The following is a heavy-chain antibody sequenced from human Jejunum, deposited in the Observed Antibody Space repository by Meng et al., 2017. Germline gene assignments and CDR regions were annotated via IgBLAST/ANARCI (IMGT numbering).Heavy chain of an antibody. CDR1: GGSISDDY. D-gene: IGHD4-11*01. V-gene: IGHV4-34*01. CDR3: ARGNEYSNYGADF. J-gene: IGHJ4*02. Sequence: QVKLQQWGAGLLKPSETLSLTCAVYGGSISDDYWTWIRQPPGKGLEWIGEINDSGSTNYNPSLKSRVTISVDTFKSQFYLRVSSVTAADTAVYYCARGNEYSNYGADFWGQGTLVTVSS. CDR2: INDSGST.